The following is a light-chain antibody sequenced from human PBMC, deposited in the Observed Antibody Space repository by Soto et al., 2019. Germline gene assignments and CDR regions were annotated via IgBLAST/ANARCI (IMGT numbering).Light chain of an antibody. V-gene: IGKV3-20*01. CDR2: AAS. CDR1: QSINNRY. J-gene: IGKJ3*01. Sequence: EIVLTQSPGTLSLSPGERATLSCRASQSINNRYLAWYQQQPGQAPRLLLYAASSRATGIPDRFSGSGSGTDFTLTISRLEPEDLAVYSCQQFGSSPGFTFGPGTKVDIK. CDR3: QQFGSSPGFT.